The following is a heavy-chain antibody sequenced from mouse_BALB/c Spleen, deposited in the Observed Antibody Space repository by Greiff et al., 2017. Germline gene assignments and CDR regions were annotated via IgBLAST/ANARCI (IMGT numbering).Heavy chain of an antibody. J-gene: IGHJ4*01. CDR3: ARQLGRNYYAMDY. V-gene: IGHV2-6-7*01. CDR2: IWGDGST. CDR1: GFSLTGYG. D-gene: IGHD4-1*02. Sequence: QVQLKQSGPGLVAPSQSLSITCTVSGFSLTGYGVNWVRQPPGKGLEWLGMIWGDGSTDYNSALKSRLSISKDNSKSQVFLKMNSLQTDDTARYYCARQLGRNYYAMDYWGQGTSVTVSS.